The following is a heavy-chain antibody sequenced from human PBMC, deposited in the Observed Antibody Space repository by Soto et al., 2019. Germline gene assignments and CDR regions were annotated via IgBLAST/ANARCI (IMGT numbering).Heavy chain of an antibody. V-gene: IGHV4-30-2*01. CDR3: ARYGSTANFDY. J-gene: IGHJ4*02. CDR1: GGSISSGGYS. D-gene: IGHD3-10*01. CDR2: IYHSGST. Sequence: SETLSLTCAVSGGSISSGGYSWSWIRQPPGKGLEWIGYIYHSGSTYYNPSLKSRLTISVDTSKNQFSLKLSSVTATDTAIYYCARYGSTANFDYWGQGTLVTVSS.